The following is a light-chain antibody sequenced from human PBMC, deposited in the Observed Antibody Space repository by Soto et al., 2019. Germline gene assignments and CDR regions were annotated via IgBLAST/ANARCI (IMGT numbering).Light chain of an antibody. CDR1: SSDVGGYNY. CDR2: DVS. CDR3: CSYAGSFVV. V-gene: IGLV2-11*01. Sequence: QAVVTQPLSVSGSPGQSVTISCTGTSSDVGGYNYVSWYQQHPGKAPKLMIYDVSKRPSGVPDRFSGSKSGNTASLTISGLQAEDEADYYCCSYAGSFVVFGGGTKLTVL. J-gene: IGLJ2*01.